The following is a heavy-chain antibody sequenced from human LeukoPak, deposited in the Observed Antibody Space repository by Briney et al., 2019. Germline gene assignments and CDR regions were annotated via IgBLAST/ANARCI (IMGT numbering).Heavy chain of an antibody. CDR3: AKDLPKISIFGALQH. J-gene: IGHJ1*01. CDR2: ISASGDST. Sequence: PGGSLRLSCAASGFIFSSYVMSWVRQAPGKGLEWVSGISASGDSTYYADSVKGRFTISRDNSKNTLYLQMNSLRGEETAVYFCAKDLPKISIFGALQHWGQGTLVTVSS. CDR1: GFIFSSYV. D-gene: IGHD3-3*01. V-gene: IGHV3-23*01.